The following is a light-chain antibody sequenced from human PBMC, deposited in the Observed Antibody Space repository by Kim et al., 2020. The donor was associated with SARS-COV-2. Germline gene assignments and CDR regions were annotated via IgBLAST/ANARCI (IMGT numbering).Light chain of an antibody. CDR3: QQYNRFPMYT. CDR1: QSIGAW. Sequence: ASVGDRVTISCRASQSIGAWLAWYQLRPGKAPNLLIYKASTLNSGVPSRFSGSGSGTEFTLTISSLQPDDFATYYCQQYNRFPMYTFGQGTKLEI. V-gene: IGKV1-5*03. J-gene: IGKJ2*01. CDR2: KAS.